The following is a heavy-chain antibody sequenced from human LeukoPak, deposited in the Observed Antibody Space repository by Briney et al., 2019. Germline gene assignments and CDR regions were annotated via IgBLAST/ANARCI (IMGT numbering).Heavy chain of an antibody. CDR1: GFTFSDYY. J-gene: IGHJ3*02. CDR3: ARIGHRHRGYDAFDI. V-gene: IGHV3-11*04. Sequence: MAGGSLRLSCAASGFTFSDYYMSWIRQAPGKGLEWVSYISSSGSTIYYADSVKGRFTISRDNAKNSLYLQMNSLRAEDTAVYYCARIGHRHRGYDAFDIWGQGTMVTVSS. CDR2: ISSSGSTI. D-gene: IGHD6-25*01.